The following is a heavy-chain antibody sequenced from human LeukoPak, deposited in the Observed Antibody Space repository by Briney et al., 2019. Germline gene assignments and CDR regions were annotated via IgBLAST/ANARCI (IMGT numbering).Heavy chain of an antibody. J-gene: IGHJ2*01. Sequence: SETLSLTCAVYGGSFSGYYWSWIRQPPGKGLEWIGEINHSGSTNYNPSLKSRVTISVDTSKNQFSLKLSSVTAADTAVYYCARLASYYYDSSGYLGYFDLWGRGTLVTVSS. CDR3: ARLASYYYDSSGYLGYFDL. CDR2: INHSGST. D-gene: IGHD3-22*01. V-gene: IGHV4-34*01. CDR1: GGSFSGYY.